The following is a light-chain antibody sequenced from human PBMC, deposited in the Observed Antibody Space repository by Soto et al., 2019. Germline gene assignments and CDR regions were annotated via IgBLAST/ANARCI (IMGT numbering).Light chain of an antibody. V-gene: IGKV3-20*01. CDR1: QSVSSTY. CDR2: AAS. CDR3: QQYGSAPT. Sequence: ELVLTQSPGTLSLSPGERATLSCRASQSVSSTYLAWYQQNPGQAPRLLLYAASSRATGIPDRFSGSGSGKDFTLTISRLEPEDFAVYYCQQYGSAPTFGQGTKWIS. J-gene: IGKJ1*01.